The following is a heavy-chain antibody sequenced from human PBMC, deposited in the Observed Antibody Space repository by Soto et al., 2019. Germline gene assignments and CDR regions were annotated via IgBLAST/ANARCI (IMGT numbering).Heavy chain of an antibody. D-gene: IGHD3-3*01. Sequence: PSDTLSLTCTVSGGSISSGGYYWSWIRQHPGKGLEWIGYIYYSGSTYYNPSLKSRVTISVDTSKNQFSLKLSSVTAADTAVYYCARPYDFWTIYDLDVWGQGTTVTVSS. J-gene: IGHJ6*02. CDR3: ARPYDFWTIYDLDV. V-gene: IGHV4-31*03. CDR2: IYYSGST. CDR1: GGSISSGGYY.